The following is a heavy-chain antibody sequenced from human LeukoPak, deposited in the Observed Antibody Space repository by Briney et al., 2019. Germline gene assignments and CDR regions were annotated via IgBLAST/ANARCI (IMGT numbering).Heavy chain of an antibody. CDR1: GYSLRNGYH. D-gene: IGHD3-10*01. CDR2: VSQSGST. CDR3: ARDAYYYGSGSYPFDP. V-gene: IGHV4-38-2*02. Sequence: SETLSLTCTVSGYSLRNGYHWAWFRQPPGKGLEWIGSVSQSGSTNYNPSLKSRVTMPVDTSKNQFSLKLTSVTAADTAVYFCARDAYYYGSGSYPFDPWGQGTLVTVSS. J-gene: IGHJ5*02.